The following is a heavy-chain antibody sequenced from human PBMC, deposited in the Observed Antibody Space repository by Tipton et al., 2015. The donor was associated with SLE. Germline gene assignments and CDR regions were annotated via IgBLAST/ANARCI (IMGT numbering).Heavy chain of an antibody. J-gene: IGHJ6*04. CDR2: INHSGST. CDR1: GGSFSGYY. D-gene: IGHD2-2*01. Sequence: TLSLTCAVYGGSFSGYYWSWIRQPPGKGLEWIGEINHSGSTNYNPSLKSRVTISVDTSKNQFSLKLSSVTAADTAVYYCARYGTIVVVPAAPARFSMDVWGKGTTVTVSS. CDR3: ARYGTIVVVPAAPARFSMDV. V-gene: IGHV4-34*01.